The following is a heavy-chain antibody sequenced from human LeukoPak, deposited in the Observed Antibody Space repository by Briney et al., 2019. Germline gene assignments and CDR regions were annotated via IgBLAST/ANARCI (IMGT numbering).Heavy chain of an antibody. Sequence: GASVKVSCKASGYTFTSYDINWVRQATGQGLEWMGWMNPNSGNTGYAQKFQGRVTMTRNTSISTAYMELSSLRSEDTAVYYCARHSSGWTYYYYYYMDVWGKGTTVTISS. CDR3: ARHSSGWTYYYYYYMDV. D-gene: IGHD6-19*01. CDR2: MNPNSGNT. J-gene: IGHJ6*03. V-gene: IGHV1-8*01. CDR1: GYTFTSYD.